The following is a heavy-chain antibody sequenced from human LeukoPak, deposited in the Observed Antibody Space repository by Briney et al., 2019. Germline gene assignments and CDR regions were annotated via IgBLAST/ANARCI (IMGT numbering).Heavy chain of an antibody. V-gene: IGHV3-30*18. Sequence: GGSLRLSCAASGFTFSSYGMHWVRQAPGKGLEWVAVISYDGSNKYYAVSVKGRFTISRDNSKNTLYLQMNSLRAEDTAVYYCAKDPGMVRGPSYRYFDYWGQGTLVTVSS. D-gene: IGHD3-10*01. CDR2: ISYDGSNK. CDR1: GFTFSSYG. CDR3: AKDPGMVRGPSYRYFDY. J-gene: IGHJ4*02.